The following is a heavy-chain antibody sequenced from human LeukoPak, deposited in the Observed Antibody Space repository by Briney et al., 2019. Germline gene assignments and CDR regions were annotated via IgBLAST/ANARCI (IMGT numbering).Heavy chain of an antibody. Sequence: GGSLRLSCAASGFTFRNYWMSWVRQAPGKGLEWVANIKQDGSEKYYVDSVKGRFTISRDNAKNSLYLQMNSLRPDDTAVYYCARHFRRLWFDPWGQGTMVTVSS. CDR3: ARHFRRLWFDP. D-gene: IGHD3-3*02. CDR2: IKQDGSEK. J-gene: IGHJ5*02. V-gene: IGHV3-7*01. CDR1: GFTFRNYW.